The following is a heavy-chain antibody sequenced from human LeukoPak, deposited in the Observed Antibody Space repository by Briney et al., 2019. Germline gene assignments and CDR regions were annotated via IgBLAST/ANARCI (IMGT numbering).Heavy chain of an antibody. CDR1: GGTFSSYA. V-gene: IGHV1-69*05. Sequence: SVKVSCKASGGTFSSYAINWVRQAPGQGLEWMGGIIPISGTANYAQKLQGRVTMTTDTSTSTAYMELRSLRSDDTAVYYCARAVGRYGDYFAYWGQGTLVTVSS. J-gene: IGHJ4*02. D-gene: IGHD4-17*01. CDR3: ARAVGRYGDYFAY. CDR2: IIPISGTA.